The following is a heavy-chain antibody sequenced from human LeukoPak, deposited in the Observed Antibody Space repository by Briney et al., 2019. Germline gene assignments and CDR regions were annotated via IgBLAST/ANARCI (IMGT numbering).Heavy chain of an antibody. CDR3: ASGCSSTNCYKAYDAFDI. CDR1: GGSFSGYY. Sequence: PSETLSLTCAVYGGSFSGYYWSWIRQPPGKGLEWIGEINHSGSTNYNPSLKSRVTISVDTSKNQFSLKLSSVTAADTAVYYCASGCSSTNCYKAYDAFDIWGQGTMVTVSS. V-gene: IGHV4-34*01. CDR2: INHSGST. D-gene: IGHD2-2*02. J-gene: IGHJ3*02.